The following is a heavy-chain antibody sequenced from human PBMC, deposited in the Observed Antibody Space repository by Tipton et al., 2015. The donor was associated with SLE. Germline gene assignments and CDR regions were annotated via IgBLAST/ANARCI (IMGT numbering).Heavy chain of an antibody. J-gene: IGHJ4*02. CDR1: GGSISSYY. Sequence: LRLSCTVSGGSISSYYWSWIRQPPGKGLEWIGYIYYSGSTNYNPSLKSRVTISVDTSKNQFSRKLSSVTAADTAVYYCARRLGSSGFDYWGRGTLVTVSS. D-gene: IGHD3-22*01. CDR3: ARRLGSSGFDY. V-gene: IGHV4-59*08. CDR2: IYYSGST.